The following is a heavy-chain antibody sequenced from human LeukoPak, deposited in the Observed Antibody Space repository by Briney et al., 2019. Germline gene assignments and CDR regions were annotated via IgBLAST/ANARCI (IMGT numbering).Heavy chain of an antibody. CDR2: IYSGGST. J-gene: IGHJ4*02. CDR3: ARGSVEMATSLDY. D-gene: IGHD5-24*01. CDR1: GFTVSSNY. V-gene: IGHV3-53*01. Sequence: PGGSLRLSCAASGFTVSSNYMSWVRQAPGKGLEWVSVIYSGGSTYYADSVKGRFTISRDNSKNTLYLQMSSLRAEDTAVYYCARGSVEMATSLDYWGQGTLVTVSS.